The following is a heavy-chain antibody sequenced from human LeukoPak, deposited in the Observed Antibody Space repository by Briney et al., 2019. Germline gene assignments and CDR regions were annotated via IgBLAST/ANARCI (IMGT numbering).Heavy chain of an antibody. V-gene: IGHV3-48*02. CDR2: ITSGGGSI. Sequence: GSLRLSCAASGFTFSSYWMSWVRQSPGKGLEWISYITSGGGSIFYADFVEGRFTISRDNAENSLYLQLNSLRDEDTAVYYCARWIDGFDVWGQGTMVTVSS. D-gene: IGHD2-2*03. CDR3: ARWIDGFDV. CDR1: GFTFSSYW. J-gene: IGHJ3*01.